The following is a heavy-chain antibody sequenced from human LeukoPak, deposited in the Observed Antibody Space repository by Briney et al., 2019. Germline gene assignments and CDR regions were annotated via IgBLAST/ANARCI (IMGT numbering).Heavy chain of an antibody. J-gene: IGHJ4*02. CDR3: AKAPVTTCRGAYCYPFDY. CDR2: ISYDGSNK. D-gene: IGHD2-21*01. V-gene: IGHV3-30*18. CDR1: GFTFSSYG. Sequence: GGSLRLSCAASGFTFSSYGMHWVRQAPGKGLEWVAVISYDGSNKYYADSVKGRFTISRDSSKNTLFLQMNRLGPEDAAVYYCAKAPVTTCRGAYCYPFDYWGQGTLVTVSS.